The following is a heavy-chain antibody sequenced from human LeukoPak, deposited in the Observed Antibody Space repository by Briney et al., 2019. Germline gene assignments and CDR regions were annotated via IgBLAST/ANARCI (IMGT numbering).Heavy chain of an antibody. D-gene: IGHD3-3*01. V-gene: IGHV4-39*07. CDR1: GGSISSSSYY. Sequence: PSQTLSLTCAVSGGSISSSSYYWGWIRQPPGKGLEWIGSIYYSGSTYYNPSLKSRVTISVDTSKNQFSLKLSSVTAADTAVYYCARSPWSGYYRDAFDIWGQGTMVTVSS. CDR2: IYYSGST. J-gene: IGHJ3*02. CDR3: ARSPWSGYYRDAFDI.